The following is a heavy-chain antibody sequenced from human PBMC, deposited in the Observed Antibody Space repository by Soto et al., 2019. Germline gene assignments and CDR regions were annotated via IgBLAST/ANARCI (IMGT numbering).Heavy chain of an antibody. J-gene: IGHJ4*02. CDR3: ATDVVRSTGGDS. D-gene: IGHD7-27*01. V-gene: IGHV1-69*01. Sequence: QVQLVQSGAEVKEPGSSVKVSCKTSGGTFTTSSFVWVRQGPGQGLEWMGGIIPIFSKTNLAPKFQGRVTFTADESTRTVYIELSSLRSEDTAIYYCATDVVRSTGGDSWGQGTLVTVSS. CDR2: IIPIFSKT. CDR1: GGTFTTSS.